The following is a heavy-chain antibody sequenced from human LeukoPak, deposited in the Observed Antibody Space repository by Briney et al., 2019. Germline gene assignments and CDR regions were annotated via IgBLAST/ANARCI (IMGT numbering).Heavy chain of an antibody. D-gene: IGHD3-16*02. CDR1: GGSISSSSYY. V-gene: IGHV4-61*01. J-gene: IGHJ3*02. CDR2: IYYSGST. CDR3: AREIGYYDYVWGSCRSPNAFDI. Sequence: SETLSLTCTVSGGSISSSSYYWGWIRQPPGKGLEWIGYIYYSGSTNYNPSLKSRVTISVDTSKNQFSLKLSSVTAADTAVYYCAREIGYYDYVWGSCRSPNAFDIWGQGTMVTVSS.